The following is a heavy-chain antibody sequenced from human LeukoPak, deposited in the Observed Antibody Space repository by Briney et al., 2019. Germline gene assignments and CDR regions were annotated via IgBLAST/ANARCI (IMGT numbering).Heavy chain of an antibody. Sequence: ASVKVSCKASGGTFSNYAISWVRQAPGQGLEWMGIINPSGGSTSYAQKFQGRVTMTRDTSTSTVYMELSSLRSEDTAVYYCASLVDTAMATDGDYWGQGTLVTVSS. CDR1: GGTFSNYA. CDR3: ASLVDTAMATDGDY. J-gene: IGHJ4*02. D-gene: IGHD5-18*01. V-gene: IGHV1-46*01. CDR2: INPSGGST.